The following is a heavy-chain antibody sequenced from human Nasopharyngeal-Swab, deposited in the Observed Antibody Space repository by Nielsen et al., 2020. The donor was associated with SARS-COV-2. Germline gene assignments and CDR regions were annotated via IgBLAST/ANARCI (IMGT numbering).Heavy chain of an antibody. CDR2: IISSGSTI. CDR3: ARTNSPYYYYGMDV. Sequence: GGSLRLSFAASGFTFTSSEMNWVRQAPGKGLEWVSYIISSGSTIYYADSVKGRFTISRDNAKNSLYLQMNSRRAEDTAVYYCARTNSPYYYYGMDVWGQGTTVTVSS. D-gene: IGHD1-1*01. CDR1: GFTFTSSE. J-gene: IGHJ6*02. V-gene: IGHV3-48*03.